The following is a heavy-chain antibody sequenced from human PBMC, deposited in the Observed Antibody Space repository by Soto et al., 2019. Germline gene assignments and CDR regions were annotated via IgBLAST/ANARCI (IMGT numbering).Heavy chain of an antibody. J-gene: IGHJ6*02. Sequence: PGGSLRLSCAASGFSFSISPMHWVRQAPGKGPEWVALISYDGTNKFYADSVKGRFTISRDNSKSTLYLQVDSLRPEDAAVYYCAKGGLGDIVVVPAAPYGMDVWGQGTTVTVSS. CDR1: GFSFSISP. CDR3: AKGGLGDIVVVPAAPYGMDV. D-gene: IGHD2-2*01. V-gene: IGHV3-30-3*01. CDR2: ISYDGTNK.